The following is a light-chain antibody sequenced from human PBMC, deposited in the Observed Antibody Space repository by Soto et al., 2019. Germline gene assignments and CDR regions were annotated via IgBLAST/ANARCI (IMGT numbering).Light chain of an antibody. CDR1: SSNIGGTNY. J-gene: IGLJ2*01. CDR3: ASWDDRLGAVI. V-gene: IGLV1-47*02. Sequence: QSALTQPPSASGTPGQRVFISCSGGSSNIGGTNYAYWYQQLPGAAPKLLMHSNNLRPSGVPERISGSKSGTSASLAISGLRSEDEAVYYCASWDDRLGAVIFGGGTKVTVL. CDR2: SNN.